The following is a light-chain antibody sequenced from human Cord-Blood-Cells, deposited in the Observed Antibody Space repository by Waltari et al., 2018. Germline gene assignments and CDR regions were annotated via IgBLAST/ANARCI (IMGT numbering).Light chain of an antibody. V-gene: IGKV1-39*01. Sequence: DIQMTQSPSSLSASVGVRVTITCRASQSISSYLNWYQQKPGKAPKLLIYAASSLQSGVPSRFSGSGSGTDFTLTISSLQPEDFATYYCQQSYSTLGTFGQGTKVEIK. CDR2: AAS. CDR1: QSISSY. J-gene: IGKJ1*01. CDR3: QQSYSTLGT.